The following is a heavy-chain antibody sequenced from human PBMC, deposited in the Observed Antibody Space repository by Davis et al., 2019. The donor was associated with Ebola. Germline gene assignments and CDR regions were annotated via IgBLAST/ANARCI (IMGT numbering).Heavy chain of an antibody. V-gene: IGHV3-48*02. Sequence: PGGSLRLSCAASGFTFSSYGMNWVRQAPGKGLEWVSYISSSSSTIYYADSVKGRFTISRDNAKNSLYLQMNSLRDEDTAVYYCARDLDYDFWSGYYAPYYYGMDVWGQGTTVTVSS. CDR3: ARDLDYDFWSGYYAPYYYGMDV. D-gene: IGHD3-3*01. CDR1: GFTFSSYG. CDR2: ISSSSSTI. J-gene: IGHJ6*02.